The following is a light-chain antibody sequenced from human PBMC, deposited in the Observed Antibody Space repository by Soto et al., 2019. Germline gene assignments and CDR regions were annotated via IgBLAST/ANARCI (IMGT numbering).Light chain of an antibody. Sequence: SYELTQPPSVSVSPGQTASITCSGDKLGDKYACWYQQKPGQSPVLVIYQDSKRPSGIPERFSGSNSGNTATLTIGGTQAMAEADYYCHVWDSSTEVFGVGTTLTDL. V-gene: IGLV3-1*01. J-gene: IGLJ2*01. CDR1: KLGDKY. CDR2: QDS. CDR3: HVWDSSTEV.